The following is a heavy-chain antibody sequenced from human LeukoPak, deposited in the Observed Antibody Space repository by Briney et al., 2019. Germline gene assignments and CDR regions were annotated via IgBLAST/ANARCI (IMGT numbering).Heavy chain of an antibody. D-gene: IGHD6-13*01. Sequence: SETLSLTCAVYGESFNGYYWSWIRQPPGKGLEWIGYIYYSGSTNYNPSFKSRVTISLDTSNYQFSLRLGSVTAADTALYYCARILPTAGTGAFDIRGQGTMVTVSS. V-gene: IGHV4-59*01. CDR3: ARILPTAGTGAFDI. CDR1: GESFNGYY. J-gene: IGHJ3*02. CDR2: IYYSGST.